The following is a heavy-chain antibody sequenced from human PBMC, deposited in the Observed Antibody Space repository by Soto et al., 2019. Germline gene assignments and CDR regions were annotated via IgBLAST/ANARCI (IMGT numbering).Heavy chain of an antibody. J-gene: IGHJ3*02. D-gene: IGHD3-9*01. Sequence: GGSLRLSCAASGFTFSNYAVTWVRQAPGKGLEWVSVIYSGGSTYYADSVKGRFTISRDNSKNTLYLQMNSLRAEDTAVYYCARDRSTIYAFDIWGQGTMVTVSS. CDR2: IYSGGST. CDR3: ARDRSTIYAFDI. CDR1: GFTFSNYA. V-gene: IGHV3-66*01.